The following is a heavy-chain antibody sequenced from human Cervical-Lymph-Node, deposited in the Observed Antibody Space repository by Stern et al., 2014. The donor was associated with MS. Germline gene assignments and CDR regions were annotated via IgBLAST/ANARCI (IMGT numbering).Heavy chain of an antibody. D-gene: IGHD6-19*01. CDR2: ISAYNGNT. CDR3: ARASVPYSGGWCGGSP. CDR1: GYTFTSYG. Sequence: QVQLVQSGAEVKKPGASVKVSCKASGYTFTSYGISWVRQAPGQGLEWMGWISAYNGNTNYAQKLQGRATMTTDTPTTTAYMELRSLRSDDTAVYYGARASVPYSGGWCGGSPWGQGTLVTVSS. J-gene: IGHJ5*02. V-gene: IGHV1-18*01.